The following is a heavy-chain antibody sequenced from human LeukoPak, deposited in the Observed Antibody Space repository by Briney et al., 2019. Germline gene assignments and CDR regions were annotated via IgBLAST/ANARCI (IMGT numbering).Heavy chain of an antibody. D-gene: IGHD5-12*01. J-gene: IGHJ6*03. CDR1: GYTFTGYY. CDR3: ARDGVATISRGLYYYYYYMDV. CDR2: INPNSGGT. V-gene: IGHV1-2*02. Sequence: GASVKVSCKASGYTFTGYYIHWMRQAPGQGLEWMGWINPNSGGTNYAQKFQGRVTMTRDTSISTAYMDLSRLRSDDTAVYYCARDGVATISRGLYYYYYYMDVWGKGTTVTVSS.